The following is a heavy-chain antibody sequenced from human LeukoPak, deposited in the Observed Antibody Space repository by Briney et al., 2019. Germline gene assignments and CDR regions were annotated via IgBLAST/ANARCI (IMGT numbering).Heavy chain of an antibody. CDR3: ARDLAVAGTNVDWFDP. V-gene: IGHV1-2*04. D-gene: IGHD6-19*01. Sequence: ASVKVSCKASGYTFTGYYMHWVRQAPGQGLEWMGWINPNSGGTNCAQKFQGWVTMTRDTSISTAYMELSRLRSEDTAVYYCARDLAVAGTNVDWFDPWGQGTLVTVSS. CDR1: GYTFTGYY. J-gene: IGHJ5*02. CDR2: INPNSGGT.